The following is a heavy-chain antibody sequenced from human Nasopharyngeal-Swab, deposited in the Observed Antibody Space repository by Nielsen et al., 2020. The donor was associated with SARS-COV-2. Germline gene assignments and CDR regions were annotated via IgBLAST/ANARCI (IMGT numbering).Heavy chain of an antibody. Sequence: GSLRLSCAASGFTFSDYYMSWIRQAPGKGLEWVSYISSSGSTIYYADSVKGRFTISRDNAKNSLYLQMNSLRAEDTAVYYCATLYGSGIYAGYYYYYGMDVWGQGTTVTVSS. J-gene: IGHJ6*02. CDR2: ISSSGSTI. CDR1: GFTFSDYY. V-gene: IGHV3-11*04. CDR3: ATLYGSGIYAGYYYYYGMDV. D-gene: IGHD3-10*01.